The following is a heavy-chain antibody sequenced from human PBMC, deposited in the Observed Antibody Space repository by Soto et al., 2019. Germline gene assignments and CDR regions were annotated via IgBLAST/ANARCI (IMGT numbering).Heavy chain of an antibody. J-gene: IGHJ4*02. Sequence: SETLSLTCVVYGGSFSGYYWSWIRPPPWKRQEWIGEINHSGSTNYNPSLKSRVTISVDTSKNQFSLKLSSVTAADTAVYYCARAFDCSSSSCPDPFDYWGQGTRVTVSS. CDR2: INHSGST. D-gene: IGHD2-2*01. V-gene: IGHV4-34*01. CDR3: ARAFDCSSSSCPDPFDY. CDR1: GGSFSGYY.